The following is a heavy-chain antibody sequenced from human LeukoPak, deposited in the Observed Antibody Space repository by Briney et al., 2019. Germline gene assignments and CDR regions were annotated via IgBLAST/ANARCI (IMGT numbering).Heavy chain of an antibody. J-gene: IGHJ4*02. CDR2: IKQDGSEK. V-gene: IGHV3-7*01. CDR3: AREGWDQAVTSGYFDY. D-gene: IGHD4-17*01. CDR1: GFTFSSYW. Sequence: PGGSLRLSCAASGFTFSSYWMSWVRQAPGKGLEWVANIKQDGSEKYYVDSVKGRFTISRDNAKNSLYLQMNSLRAEDTAVYYCAREGWDQAVTSGYFDYWGQGTLVTVSS.